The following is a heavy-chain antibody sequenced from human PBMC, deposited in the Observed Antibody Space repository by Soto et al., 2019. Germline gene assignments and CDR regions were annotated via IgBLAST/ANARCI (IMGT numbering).Heavy chain of an antibody. J-gene: IGHJ3*01. D-gene: IGHD3-16*01. V-gene: IGHV5-10-1*01. CDR3: AAAMGQASDS. CDR2: IDPSDSYT. CDR1: GYRFTSYC. Sequence: ISGRGSGYRFTSYCISWVRQMPGKGLEWMGRIDPSDSYTNYSPSFQGHVTISADKSISTAYLQWSSLKASDTAMYYCAAAMGQASDSLGQGRMVT.